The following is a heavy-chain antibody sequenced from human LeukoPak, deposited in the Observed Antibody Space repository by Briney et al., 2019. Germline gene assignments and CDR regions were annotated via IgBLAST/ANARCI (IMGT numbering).Heavy chain of an antibody. D-gene: IGHD2-21*01. J-gene: IGHJ4*02. Sequence: SETLSLTCAVYGGSFSGYYWSWIRQPPGKGLEWIGEINHSGSTNYNPSLKSRVTISVDKSKNQFSLKLTSVTAADTAVYYCARHSIASDGARLFDYWGRGTLVTVSS. CDR1: GGSFSGYY. V-gene: IGHV4-34*01. CDR2: INHSGST. CDR3: ARHSIASDGARLFDY.